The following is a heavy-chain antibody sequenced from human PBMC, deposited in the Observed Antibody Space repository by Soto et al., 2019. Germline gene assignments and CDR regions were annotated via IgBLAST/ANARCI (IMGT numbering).Heavy chain of an antibody. V-gene: IGHV3-33*01. CDR2: IWYDGSNK. D-gene: IGHD2-15*01. Sequence: GGSLRLSCAASGFTFSSYGMHWVRQAPGKGLEWVAVIWYDGSNKYYADSVKGRFTISRDNSKNTLYLQMNSLRAEDTAVYYCARGQTFVVVVAATEALDYWGQGTLVTVSS. CDR3: ARGQTFVVVVAATEALDY. CDR1: GFTFSSYG. J-gene: IGHJ4*02.